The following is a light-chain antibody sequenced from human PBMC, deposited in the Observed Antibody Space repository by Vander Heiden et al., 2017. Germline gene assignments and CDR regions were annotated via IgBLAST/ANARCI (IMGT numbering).Light chain of an antibody. CDR2: GAS. CDR1: QSVSSN. Sequence: EIVMKQSPPTLSASPGERATLSCRASQSVSSNLAWYQQKPGQAPRLLIYGASTRATGIPARFSGSGSGTEFTLTISSLQSEDFAVYYCQQYNNWPPWTFGQGTKVEIK. J-gene: IGKJ1*01. V-gene: IGKV3-15*01. CDR3: QQYNNWPPWT.